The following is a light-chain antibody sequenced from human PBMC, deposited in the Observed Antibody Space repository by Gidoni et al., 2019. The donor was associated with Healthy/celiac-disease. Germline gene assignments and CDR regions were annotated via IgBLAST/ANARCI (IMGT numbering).Light chain of an antibody. Sequence: DIVLTQSPGTLSLSPGERATLSCRASQSVSSSYLAWYQQKPGQAPRLLSYGASSRATGIPDRFSGSGSGTDFTLTISRLEPEDFAVYYCQQYGSSPWCSFGQGTKLEIK. CDR1: QSVSSSY. CDR2: GAS. J-gene: IGKJ2*04. V-gene: IGKV3-20*01. CDR3: QQYGSSPWCS.